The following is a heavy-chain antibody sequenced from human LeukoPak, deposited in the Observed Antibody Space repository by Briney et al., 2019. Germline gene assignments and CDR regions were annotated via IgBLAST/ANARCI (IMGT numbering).Heavy chain of an antibody. CDR3: ARSGYSCGHGDY. V-gene: IGHV1-18*04. CDR1: GYTFSSHY. CDR2: ISAYNGKT. D-gene: IGHD5-18*01. Sequence: ASVKVSCKASGYTFSSHYISWVRPAPGQGLEWIGWISAYNGKTSYAQKLQGRVTMTTDTSTSTAYMDLRSLRSDDTAVYYCARSGYSCGHGDYWGQGTLVTVSS. J-gene: IGHJ4*02.